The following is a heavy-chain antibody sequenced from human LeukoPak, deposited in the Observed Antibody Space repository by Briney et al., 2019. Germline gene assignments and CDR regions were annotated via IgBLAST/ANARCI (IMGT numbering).Heavy chain of an antibody. CDR2: IYYSGST. CDR1: GGSISSTTYY. J-gene: IGHJ4*02. D-gene: IGHD5-24*01. V-gene: IGHV4-39*01. CDR3: VRMSNELPDY. Sequence: PSETLSLTCTVSGGSISSTTYYWGWIRQPPGKGLEWIGSIYYSGSTYYNPSLKSRVTISVDTSKNQFSLRLSSVTAADTALYYCVRMSNELPDYWGQGTLVTFSS.